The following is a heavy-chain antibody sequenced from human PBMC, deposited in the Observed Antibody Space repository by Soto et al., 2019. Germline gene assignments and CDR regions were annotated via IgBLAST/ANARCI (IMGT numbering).Heavy chain of an antibody. CDR1: GYSFTSYW. CDR3: ARCYYDFWSGSFPRGYYYYMDV. CDR2: IYPGDSDT. V-gene: IGHV5-51*01. J-gene: IGHJ6*03. Sequence: GGSLRLSCKGSGYSFTSYWIGWVRQMPGKGLEWMGIIYPGDSDTRYSPSFQGQVTISADKSISTAYLQWSSLKASDTAMYYCARCYYDFWSGSFPRGYYYYMDVWGKGTTVTVSS. D-gene: IGHD3-3*01.